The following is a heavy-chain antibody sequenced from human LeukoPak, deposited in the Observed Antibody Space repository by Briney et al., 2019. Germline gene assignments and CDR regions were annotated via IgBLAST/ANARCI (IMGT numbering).Heavy chain of an antibody. Sequence: PSETLSLTCTVSGGSITSFYWSWIRQPPGKGLEWIGYIYYSGSTNYSPSLKSRVTISVDTSKNQFSLNLSSVTAADTAVYYCARRGRAQGPLSLWGQGTMVTVSS. CDR2: IYYSGST. CDR1: GGSITSFY. V-gene: IGHV4-59*01. J-gene: IGHJ3*01. D-gene: IGHD2-15*01. CDR3: ARRGRAQGPLSL.